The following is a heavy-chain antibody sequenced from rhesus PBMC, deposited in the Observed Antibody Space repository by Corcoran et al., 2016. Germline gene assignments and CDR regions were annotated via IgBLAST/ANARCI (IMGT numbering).Heavy chain of an antibody. CDR2: IYGSGSST. J-gene: IGHJ4*01. D-gene: IGHD4-17*01. Sequence: QLQLQESGPGLVKPSETLSVTCAVSGGSISSSYWSWIRQAPGKGLEWIGYIYGSGSSTNYNPSLKSRVTLSGDTSKNQLSLKRSSVTAADTAVYYCASGGYGIYLTTDYFDYWGQGVLVTVSS. V-gene: IGHV4-169*02. CDR3: ASGGYGIYLTTDYFDY. CDR1: GGSISSSY.